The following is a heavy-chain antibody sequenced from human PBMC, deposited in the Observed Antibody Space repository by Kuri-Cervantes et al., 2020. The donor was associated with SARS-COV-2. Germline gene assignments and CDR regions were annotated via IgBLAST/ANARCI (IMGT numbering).Heavy chain of an antibody. Sequence: GESLKISCAASGFTFSSYAMNWVRQAPGKGLEWVSYISSSSSYTNYADSVKGQFTISRDNAKNSLYLQMNSLRAEDTAVYYCASRGNSRNWYFDLWGRGTLVTVSS. CDR2: ISSSSSYT. CDR1: GFTFSSYA. J-gene: IGHJ2*01. V-gene: IGHV3-21*05. D-gene: IGHD2/OR15-2a*01. CDR3: ASRGNSRNWYFDL.